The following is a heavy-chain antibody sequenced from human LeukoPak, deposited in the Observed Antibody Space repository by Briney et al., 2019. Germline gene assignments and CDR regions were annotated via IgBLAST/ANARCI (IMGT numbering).Heavy chain of an antibody. CDR2: IYSGGST. CDR3: AIGQFAFGLFDY. D-gene: IGHD3/OR15-3a*01. V-gene: IGHV3-53*05. CDR1: GFTVSSNY. Sequence: PGGSLRLSCAASGFTVSSNYMSWVRQAPGKGLEWVSVIYSGGSTYYADSVKGRFTISRDSSKNTLYLRMNSLRSADAAVYYCAIGQFAFGLFDYWGQGTLVTVSS. J-gene: IGHJ4*02.